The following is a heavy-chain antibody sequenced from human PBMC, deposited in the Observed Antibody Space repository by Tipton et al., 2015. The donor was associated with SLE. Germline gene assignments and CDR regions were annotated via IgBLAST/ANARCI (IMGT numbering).Heavy chain of an antibody. V-gene: IGHV4-61*09. CDR1: GDSINRASYY. D-gene: IGHD4-17*01. J-gene: IGHJ3*02. Sequence: TLSLTCTVSGDSINRASYYWSWIRQPAGKGLEWIGHIYTSGSTSYNPSLKSRVTISVDTSKNQFSLKLSSATAADTAVYYCAREVTVTGGDAFDIWGQGTMVTVSS. CDR2: IYTSGST. CDR3: AREVTVTGGDAFDI.